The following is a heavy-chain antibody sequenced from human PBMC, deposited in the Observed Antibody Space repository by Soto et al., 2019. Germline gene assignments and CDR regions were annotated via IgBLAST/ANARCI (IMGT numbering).Heavy chain of an antibody. D-gene: IGHD3-22*01. Sequence: QVQLVQSGAEVKKPGASVKVSCKASGYTFTSYAMHWVRQAPGQRLEWMGWINAGNGNTKYSQKFQGRVTITRDTSASTAYMELSSLRSEDTAVYYCARVEEGSGYTFDYWGQGTLVTVSS. J-gene: IGHJ4*02. CDR2: INAGNGNT. V-gene: IGHV1-3*01. CDR1: GYTFTSYA. CDR3: ARVEEGSGYTFDY.